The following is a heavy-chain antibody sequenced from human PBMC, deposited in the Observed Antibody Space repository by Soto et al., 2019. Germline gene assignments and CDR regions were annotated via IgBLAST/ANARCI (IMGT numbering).Heavy chain of an antibody. J-gene: IGHJ6*02. CDR3: AVGEESRYYYYGMDV. Sequence: EVQLVESGGGLVQRGGSLRLSCAAPGLTFSSYSMNWVRQAPGKGLEWVSYISSISSTIYYADSVKGRFTISRDNDKNSLYLQMNSLRAEDTAVYYCAVGEESRYYYYGMDVWGQGTTVTVSS. CDR1: GLTFSSYS. CDR2: ISSISSTI. V-gene: IGHV3-48*01.